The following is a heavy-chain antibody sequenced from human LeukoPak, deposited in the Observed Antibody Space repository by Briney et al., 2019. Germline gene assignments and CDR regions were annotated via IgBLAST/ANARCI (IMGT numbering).Heavy chain of an antibody. V-gene: IGHV4-4*02. D-gene: IGHD2-2*01. CDR1: GGSISSSDW. CDR2: IYHSGST. J-gene: IGHJ4*02. Sequence: SGTLSLTCAVSGGSISSSDWWSWVRQPPGKGLEWIGEIYHSGSTNYNPSLKSRVTISVDKSKNQFSLKLNSVTAADTAVYYCASRQLQRDHDTWFDYWGQGTLVTVSS. CDR3: ASRQLQRDHDTWFDY.